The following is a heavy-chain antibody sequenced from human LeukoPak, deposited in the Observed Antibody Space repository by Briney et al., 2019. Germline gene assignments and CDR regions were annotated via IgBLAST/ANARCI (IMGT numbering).Heavy chain of an antibody. J-gene: IGHJ4*02. D-gene: IGHD1-26*01. V-gene: IGHV3-64D*09. CDR2: ISSNGGNT. Sequence: GGSLRLSCSGSGFTFSSYAIHWVRQAPGKGLQYVSGISSNGGNTYNADSVKGRFTISRDNSKYTVDLQMSSLRAEDTAVYYCVKRSGLYFDYWGQGTLVTVSS. CDR1: GFTFSSYA. CDR3: VKRSGLYFDY.